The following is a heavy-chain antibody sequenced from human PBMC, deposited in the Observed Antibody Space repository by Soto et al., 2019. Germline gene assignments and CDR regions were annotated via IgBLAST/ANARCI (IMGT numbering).Heavy chain of an antibody. V-gene: IGHV3-48*02. CDR1: GFTFSSYS. D-gene: IGHD2-2*02. CDR3: ARELGYCSSTSCYMGSPVNYYYYGMDV. J-gene: IGHJ6*02. CDR2: ISSSSSTI. Sequence: GGSLRLSCAASGFTFSSYSMNWVRQAPGKGLEWVSYISSSSSTIYCADSVKGRFTISRDNAKNSLYLQMNSLRDEDTAVYYCARELGYCSSTSCYMGSPVNYYYYGMDVWGQGTTVTVSS.